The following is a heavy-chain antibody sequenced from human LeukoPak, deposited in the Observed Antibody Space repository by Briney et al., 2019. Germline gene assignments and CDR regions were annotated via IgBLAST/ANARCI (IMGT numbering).Heavy chain of an antibody. V-gene: IGHV3-23*01. CDR1: GFTFSNYA. Sequence: GGSLRLSCAASGFTFSNYAMNWVRQAPGKGLEWVSAISGSGNNTYYADSVKGRFTISRDNAKNTLYLQMNSLRAEDTAVYYCARDRSSSSAEYFQHWGQGTLVTVSS. D-gene: IGHD6-13*01. J-gene: IGHJ1*01. CDR2: ISGSGNNT. CDR3: ARDRSSSSAEYFQH.